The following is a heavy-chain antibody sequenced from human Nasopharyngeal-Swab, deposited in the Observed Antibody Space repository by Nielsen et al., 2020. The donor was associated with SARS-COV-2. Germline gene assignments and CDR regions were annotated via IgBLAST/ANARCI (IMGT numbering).Heavy chain of an antibody. CDR3: ARGGITIFGVVTF. J-gene: IGHJ4*02. CDR2: ISSSSSTI. CDR1: GFTFSSYS. V-gene: IGHV3-48*04. Sequence: GESLKISCAASGFTFSSYSMNWVRQAPGKGLEWVSYISSSSSTIYYADSVKGRFTISRDNAKNSLYLQMNSLRAEDTAVYYCARGGITIFGVVTFWGQGTLVTVSS. D-gene: IGHD3-3*01.